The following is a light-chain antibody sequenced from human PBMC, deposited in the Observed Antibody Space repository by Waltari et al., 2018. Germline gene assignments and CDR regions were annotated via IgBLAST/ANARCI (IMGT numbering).Light chain of an antibody. Sequence: VSWFQHIPGTAPKLLIYENNKRPSGIPDRFSGSKSGTSATLAISGLQTGDEADYYCGTWDNRVSVEGVFGGGTKLTVL. V-gene: IGLV1-51*02. CDR2: ENN. CDR3: GTWDNRVSVEGV. J-gene: IGLJ3*02.